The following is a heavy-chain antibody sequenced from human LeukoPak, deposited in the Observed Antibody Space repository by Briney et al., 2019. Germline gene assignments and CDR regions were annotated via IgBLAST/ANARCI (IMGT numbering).Heavy chain of an antibody. Sequence: PGRSLRLSCAASGCTFDDYAMHWVRQAPRKGLEWVSGISWNSGSLGYVDSVKGRFTISRDNAKNSLYLQMNSLRAEDTALYYCAKAKRAVVGNYYDYNMDVWGQGTTVTVSS. CDR1: GCTFDDYA. CDR2: ISWNSGSL. J-gene: IGHJ6*02. V-gene: IGHV3-9*01. CDR3: AKAKRAVVGNYYDYNMDV. D-gene: IGHD6-19*01.